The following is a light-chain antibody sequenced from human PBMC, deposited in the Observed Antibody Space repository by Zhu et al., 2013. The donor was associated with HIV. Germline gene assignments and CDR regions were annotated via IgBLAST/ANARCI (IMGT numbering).Light chain of an antibody. Sequence: QSALTQPPSASGSPGQSVTISCTGTSSDIGAYDYVSWYQQRPGKAPKLMIYEVSHRPSGVSNRFSGSKSGNTATLTISRVEAGDEADYYCQVWDSSSAHWVFGGGTKVTVL. CDR1: SSDIGAYDY. V-gene: IGLV2-8*01. CDR2: EVS. CDR3: QVWDSSSAHWV. J-gene: IGLJ3*02.